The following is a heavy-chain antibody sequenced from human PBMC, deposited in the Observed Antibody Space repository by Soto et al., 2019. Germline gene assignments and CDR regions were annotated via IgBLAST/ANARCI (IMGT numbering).Heavy chain of an antibody. Sequence: QVHLQQWGAGLLKPSETLSLTCAVYGGSFSGYYWCWIRQPPGKGLEWIGEINHSGSANYNPSLKSRVTISVDTSQNQFSLKLSSVTAADTAVYYCARVEYSSSSFDYWGQGTLVTVSS. CDR3: ARVEYSSSSFDY. CDR1: GGSFSGYY. CDR2: INHSGSA. J-gene: IGHJ4*02. V-gene: IGHV4-34*01. D-gene: IGHD6-6*01.